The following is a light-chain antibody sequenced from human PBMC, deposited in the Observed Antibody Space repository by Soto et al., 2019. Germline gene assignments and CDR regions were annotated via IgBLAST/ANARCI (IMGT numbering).Light chain of an antibody. J-gene: IGKJ2*01. V-gene: IGKV1-5*01. Sequence: DFQMTQSPSTLSASVGDRVTITCRASQNIRSRLAWFQQKPGKAPKLLIYDASSLESGVPSRFSGSGSGTEFTLTISSLQPDDFATYYCQQYNSYSHTFGQGTKLEIK. CDR2: DAS. CDR3: QQYNSYSHT. CDR1: QNIRSR.